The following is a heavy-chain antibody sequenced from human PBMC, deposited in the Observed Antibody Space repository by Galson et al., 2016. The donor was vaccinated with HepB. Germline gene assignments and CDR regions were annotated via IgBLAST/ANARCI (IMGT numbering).Heavy chain of an antibody. CDR3: ARASWKFPTTFDY. Sequence: SVKVSCKASDYRFNMYGITWVRQAPGQGLEWMGWISAYNGHTKYAEKLRGRVTMTTDTSTTTAYMELRSLTSDDTAVYYCARASWKFPTTFDYWGQGTLVSVSS. CDR2: ISAYNGHT. D-gene: IGHD1-1*01. J-gene: IGHJ4*02. V-gene: IGHV1-18*01. CDR1: DYRFNMYG.